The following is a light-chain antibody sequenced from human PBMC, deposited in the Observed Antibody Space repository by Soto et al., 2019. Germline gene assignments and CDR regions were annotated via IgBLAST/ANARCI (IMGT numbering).Light chain of an antibody. Sequence: EIVLTQSPGTLSLSPGERATLSCRASQSVSSSYLAWYQQKPGQAPRLLIYGASSRATGIPDRFSGSGSGTNFTLTISRLEPEDFAVYYCQQYATLPRTFGQGTKVDI. CDR1: QSVSSSY. CDR3: QQYATLPRT. J-gene: IGKJ1*01. CDR2: GAS. V-gene: IGKV3-20*01.